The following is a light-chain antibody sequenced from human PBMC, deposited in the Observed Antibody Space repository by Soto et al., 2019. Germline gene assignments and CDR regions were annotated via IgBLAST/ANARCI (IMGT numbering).Light chain of an antibody. Sequence: DIQMTQSPSTLSASVGDRVTITCRASQSINNWLAWYQQKPGKAPKLLISKASNLKSGVPSRISGTGSGTEITLTISSLQPDDFASYYCQQYDSYPFTFGGGNKVEI. J-gene: IGKJ4*01. V-gene: IGKV1-5*03. CDR2: KAS. CDR3: QQYDSYPFT. CDR1: QSINNW.